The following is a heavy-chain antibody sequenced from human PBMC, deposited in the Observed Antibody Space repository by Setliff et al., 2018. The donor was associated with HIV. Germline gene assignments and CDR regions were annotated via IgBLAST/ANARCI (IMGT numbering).Heavy chain of an antibody. CDR2: IKQDGSEK. CDR1: GFTFSSYW. J-gene: IGHJ4*02. D-gene: IGHD3-10*01. CDR3: ARPGRSNYWDSFDY. V-gene: IGHV3-7*01. Sequence: HPGGSLRLSCAASGFTFSSYWMSWVRQAPGKGLEWVANIKQDGSEKYYVDSMKGRFSISRDNAKNSLYLQMNSLRAEDTAVYYCARPGRSNYWDSFDYWGQGILVTVSS.